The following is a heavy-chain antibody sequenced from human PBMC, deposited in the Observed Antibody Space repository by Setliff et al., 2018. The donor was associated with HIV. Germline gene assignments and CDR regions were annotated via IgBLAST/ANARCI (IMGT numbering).Heavy chain of an antibody. CDR3: ARVSCSSWYSIPRYYYYYMDV. CDR2: IQHTGRT. V-gene: IGHV4-34*01. D-gene: IGHD6-13*01. CDR1: GGSFSGYC. J-gene: IGHJ6*03. Sequence: PSETLSLTCAVYGGSFSGYCWTWIRQPPGKGLEWSGEIQHTGRTNYNPFLSSRVTTSVDTSKNQFSLKLTSVTAADTAVYYCARVSCSSWYSIPRYYYYYMDVWGNGTTVTVSS.